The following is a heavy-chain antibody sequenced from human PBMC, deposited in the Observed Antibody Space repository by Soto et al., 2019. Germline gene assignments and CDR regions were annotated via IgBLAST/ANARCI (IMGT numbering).Heavy chain of an antibody. CDR3: ASSYCSGGSCYSSSTYYFDC. CDR1: GGSISSSSYY. D-gene: IGHD2-15*01. CDR2: IYYSGST. J-gene: IGHJ4*02. V-gene: IGHV4-39*01. Sequence: SETLSLTCTVSGGSISSSSYYWGWIRQPPGKGLEWIGSIYYSGSTYYNPSLKSRVTISVDTSKNQFSLKLSSVTAADTAVYYCASSYCSGGSCYSSSTYYFDCWGQGTLVTVSS.